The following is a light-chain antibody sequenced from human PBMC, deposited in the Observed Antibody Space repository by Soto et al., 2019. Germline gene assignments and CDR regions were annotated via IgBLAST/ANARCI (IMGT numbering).Light chain of an antibody. CDR3: QQYFSYPLT. V-gene: IGKV1-8*01. J-gene: IGKJ4*01. Sequence: AIRMTQSPSSFSASTGDRVTITCRASQGISSDLAWYQVKPGKAPRLLIYTASYLESGVPSRFSGSGSGTDFTLTISSLQSEDFSVYYCQQYFSYPLTFGGGTKVEIK. CDR2: TAS. CDR1: QGISSD.